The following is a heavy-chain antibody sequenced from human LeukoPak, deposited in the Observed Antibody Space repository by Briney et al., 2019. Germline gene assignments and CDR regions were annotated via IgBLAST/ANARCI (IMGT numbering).Heavy chain of an antibody. CDR1: GFTFSSYA. Sequence: GGSLRLSCAVSGFTFSSYAMSWVRQAPGKGLEWVSGISGSGDNTYYADSVKGRFTISRDNSKNTLYVQVNSLGTEDTAAYYCAKGSYYGSSGSFYFDYWGQGTLVTVSS. CDR2: ISGSGDNT. CDR3: AKGSYYGSSGSFYFDY. D-gene: IGHD3-22*01. J-gene: IGHJ4*02. V-gene: IGHV3-23*01.